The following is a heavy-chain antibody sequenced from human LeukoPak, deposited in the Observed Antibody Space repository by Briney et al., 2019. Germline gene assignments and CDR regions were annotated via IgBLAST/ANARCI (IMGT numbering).Heavy chain of an antibody. V-gene: IGHV5-51*01. CDR1: GYSFTSYW. CDR3: ATSESQTRFDY. D-gene: IGHD1/OR15-1a*01. Sequence: GESLKISCKGFGYSFTSYWIGWVRQMPGKDLEWMGIIYPGDSDTTYSPSLQGQVTISADKSINTAYLQWSSLRASDTAMYYCATSESQTRFDYWGQGTPVTVSS. J-gene: IGHJ4*02. CDR2: IYPGDSDT.